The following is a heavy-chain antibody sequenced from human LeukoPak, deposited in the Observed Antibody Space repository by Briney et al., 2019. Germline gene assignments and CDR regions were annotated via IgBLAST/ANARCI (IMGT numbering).Heavy chain of an antibody. CDR1: GYTFTSYY. CDR2: INPSGGST. V-gene: IGHV1-46*01. D-gene: IGHD1-26*01. J-gene: IGHJ6*02. CDR3: ARERGGSSNLYYYGMDV. Sequence: GASVKVSCKASGYTFTSYYMHWVRQAPGQGLEWMGIINPSGGSTSYAQKFQGRVTMTRDTSTSTVYMELSSLRSEDTAVYYCARERGGSSNLYYYGMDVWGQGTTVTVSS.